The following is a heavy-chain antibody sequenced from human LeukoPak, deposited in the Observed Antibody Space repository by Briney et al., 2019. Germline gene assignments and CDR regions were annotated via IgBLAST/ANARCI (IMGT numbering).Heavy chain of an antibody. CDR3: ARDLAAAIFDY. V-gene: IGHV1-2*02. CDR2: INPNSGDT. J-gene: IGHJ4*02. Sequence: ASVKVSCKASGYTFTGYYMHWVRQAPGQGLEWMGWINPNSGDTNYAQKFQGRVTMTRDTSISTAYMELSRLRSDDTAVYYCARDLAAAIFDYWGQGTLVTVSS. D-gene: IGHD6-13*01. CDR1: GYTFTGYY.